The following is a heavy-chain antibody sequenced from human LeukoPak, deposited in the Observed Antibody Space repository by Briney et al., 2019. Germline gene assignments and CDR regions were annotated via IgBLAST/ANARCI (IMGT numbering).Heavy chain of an antibody. CDR1: GFTFSSYG. CDR2: ISYDGSNK. J-gene: IGHJ4*02. D-gene: IGHD3-22*01. Sequence: GGSLRLSCAASGFTFSSYGMHWVRQAPGKGLEWVAVISYDGSNKYYADSVKGRFTISRDNSKNTLYLQMNSLRAEDTAVYYCAKAVGNEGSGYTIDYWGQGTLVTVSS. CDR3: AKAVGNEGSGYTIDY. V-gene: IGHV3-30*18.